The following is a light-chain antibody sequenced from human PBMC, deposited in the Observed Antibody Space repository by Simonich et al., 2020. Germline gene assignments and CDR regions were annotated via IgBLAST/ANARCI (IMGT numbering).Light chain of an antibody. Sequence: QSALTQPASVSGSPGQSITISCTGTSSDVGGYNYVSWYQQHPGKAPKLMIYDVSKRPSGVSNSFSGSKSGNTASLTISGLQAEDEADYYCSSYTSSSNVVFGGGTKLTVL. V-gene: IGLV2-14*03. CDR3: SSYTSSSNVV. CDR2: DVS. CDR1: SSDVGGYNY. J-gene: IGLJ2*01.